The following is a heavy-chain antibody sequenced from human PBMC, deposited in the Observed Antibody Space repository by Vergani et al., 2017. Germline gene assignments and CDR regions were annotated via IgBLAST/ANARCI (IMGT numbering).Heavy chain of an antibody. Sequence: QVQLVQSGAEVKKPGSSVKVSCKASGGTFSSYAISWVRQAPGQGLEWMGGILPIFGTANYAQKFQGRVTITADESTSTAYMELSSLRSEDTAVYYCARSRGPFGVVPAAMRPHYYYYMDVWGKGTTVTVSS. D-gene: IGHD2-2*01. J-gene: IGHJ6*03. CDR3: ARSRGPFGVVPAAMRPHYYYYMDV. CDR1: GGTFSSYA. CDR2: ILPIFGTA. V-gene: IGHV1-69*01.